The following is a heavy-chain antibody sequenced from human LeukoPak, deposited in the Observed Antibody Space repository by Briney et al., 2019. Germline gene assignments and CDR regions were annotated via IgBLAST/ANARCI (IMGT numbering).Heavy chain of an antibody. CDR2: ISSSSSYK. V-gene: IGHV3-21*01. CDR3: ARGPGRSSFDY. D-gene: IGHD6-13*01. CDR1: GFTFSSYS. Sequence: PGGSLRLSCAASGFTFSSYSMNWVRQAPGEGLEWVSSISSSSSYKYYGDSVKGRFTISRDNAKNSLYLQMNSLRAEDTAVYYCARGPGRSSFDYWGQGALVTVSS. J-gene: IGHJ4*02.